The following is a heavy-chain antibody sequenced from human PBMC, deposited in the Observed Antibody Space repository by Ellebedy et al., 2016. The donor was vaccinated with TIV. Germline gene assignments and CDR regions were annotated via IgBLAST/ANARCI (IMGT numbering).Heavy chain of an antibody. CDR2: ISGSGGMM. V-gene: IGHV3-48*03. CDR1: GFIFSSYY. J-gene: IGHJ3*02. D-gene: IGHD3-22*01. CDR3: AGDPPHSGFAFDI. Sequence: PGGSLRLSCVASGFIFSSYYMTWVRQAPGKGLEWISYISGSGGMMDHADSVKGRFTISRDNAKNSLYLQLSSLRAEDTAVYYCAGDPPHSGFAFDIWGQGTMVTVSS.